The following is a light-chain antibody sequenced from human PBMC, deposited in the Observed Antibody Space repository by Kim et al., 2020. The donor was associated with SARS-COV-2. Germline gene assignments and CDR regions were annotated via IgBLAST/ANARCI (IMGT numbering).Light chain of an antibody. Sequence: SYELTQPLSVSVALGQTARITCGGNNIGSKNVHWYQQKPGQAPVLVIYRDSSRPSGIPERFSGSNSGNTATLTISRAQAGDEADYYCQVWDSSTAYVFGT. J-gene: IGLJ1*01. CDR1: NIGSKN. CDR2: RDS. V-gene: IGLV3-9*01. CDR3: QVWDSSTAYV.